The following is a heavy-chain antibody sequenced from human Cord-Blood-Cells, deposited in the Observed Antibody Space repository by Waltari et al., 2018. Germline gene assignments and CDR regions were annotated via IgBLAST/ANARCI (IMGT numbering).Heavy chain of an antibody. CDR2: VDPEGGET. Sequence: EVQLVQSGAEVKKPGATVKISCQVSGYTFPDYYMHWVQQAPGKGLEWMGLVDPEGGETIDAEKFQSRVTITASTATDTAYMEHSSLSSEDTAVYCCATDTIFGVAIKDYWGQGTLVTVSS. CDR3: ATDTIFGVAIKDY. V-gene: IGHV1-69-2*01. J-gene: IGHJ4*02. CDR1: GYTFPDYY. D-gene: IGHD3-3*01.